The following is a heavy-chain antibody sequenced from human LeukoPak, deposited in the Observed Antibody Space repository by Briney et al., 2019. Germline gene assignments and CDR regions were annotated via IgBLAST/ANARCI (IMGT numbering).Heavy chain of an antibody. Sequence: ASVKVSCKASGYPFSSNYIHWVRQAPGQGLEWMGWINPNSGGTNYAQKFQGRVTMTRDTSISTAYMELSRLRSDDTAVYYCASGVAGPNNWFDPWGQGTLVTVSS. D-gene: IGHD6-19*01. CDR3: ASGVAGPNNWFDP. CDR1: GYPFSSNY. V-gene: IGHV1-2*02. CDR2: INPNSGGT. J-gene: IGHJ5*02.